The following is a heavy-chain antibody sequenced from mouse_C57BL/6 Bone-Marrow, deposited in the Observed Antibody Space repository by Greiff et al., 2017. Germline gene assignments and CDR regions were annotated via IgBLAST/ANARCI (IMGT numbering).Heavy chain of an antibody. CDR3: AGDGNSVFAY. V-gene: IGHV14-3*01. J-gene: IGHJ3*01. Sequence: VQLQQSVAELVRPGASVKLSCTASGFNITNTYMHWVKQRPEQGLEWIGRIDPANGNTNYAPKFKGKATLTADTSSNTAYLQLSSLTSEDTAIYYGAGDGNSVFAYWGQGTLVTVSA. D-gene: IGHD1-1*01. CDR1: GFNITNTY. CDR2: IDPANGNT.